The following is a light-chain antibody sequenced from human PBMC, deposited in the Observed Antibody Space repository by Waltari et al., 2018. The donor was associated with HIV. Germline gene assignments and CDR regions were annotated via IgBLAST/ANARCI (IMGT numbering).Light chain of an antibody. CDR2: NNN. CDR1: SSNIGSNT. J-gene: IGLJ2*01. V-gene: IGLV1-44*01. Sequence: QSVLTQPPSASGTPGQRVTISCSGSSSNIGSNTVSWYQQLPGTAPKLLIYNNNERPSGVPDRFSGSTSGTSASLASSGLQSESEADYDCAAWDDSLNGVVFGGGTKLTVL. CDR3: AAWDDSLNGVV.